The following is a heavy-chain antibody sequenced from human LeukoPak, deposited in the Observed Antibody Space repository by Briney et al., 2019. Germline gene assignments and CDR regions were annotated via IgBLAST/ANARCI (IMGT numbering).Heavy chain of an antibody. J-gene: IGHJ4*02. CDR3: ARESGYGDYGY. D-gene: IGHD4-17*01. CDR1: GFTFSSYE. Sequence: GGSLRLSCAASGFTFSSYEMNWVRQAPGKGLEWVSYISSSGSTIYYADSVKGRFTISRDNAKNSLYLQINSLRAEDTAVYYCARESGYGDYGYWGQGTLVTVSS. CDR2: ISSSGSTI. V-gene: IGHV3-48*03.